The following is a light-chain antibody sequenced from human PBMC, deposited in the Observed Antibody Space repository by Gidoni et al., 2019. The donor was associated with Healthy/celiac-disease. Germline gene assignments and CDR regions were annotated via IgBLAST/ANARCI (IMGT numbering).Light chain of an antibody. V-gene: IGKV3-20*01. CDR2: GGS. CDR3: QQYGSSPQYT. J-gene: IGKJ2*01. CDR1: QSVSSSY. Sequence: EIVLTQSPGTLSLSPGEKATLSCRASQSVSSSYLAWYQQKPGQAPSLLINGGSSRATGIPDRFSGSGSGTDFTLTISRLEPEDVAVYYCQQYGSSPQYTFGQGTKLEIK.